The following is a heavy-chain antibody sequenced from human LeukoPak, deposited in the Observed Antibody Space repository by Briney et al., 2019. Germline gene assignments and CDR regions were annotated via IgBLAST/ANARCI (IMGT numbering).Heavy chain of an antibody. CDR3: ARVDYGDSTSAFDI. D-gene: IGHD4-17*01. CDR2: IYYSGST. CDR1: GGSISSGDYY. V-gene: IGHV4-30-4*01. J-gene: IGHJ3*02. Sequence: SETLSLTCTVSGGSISSGDYYWSWIRQPPGKGLEWIGYIYYSGSTYYNPSLKSRVTISVDTSKNQFSLKLSSVTAADTAAYYCARVDYGDSTSAFDIWGQGTMVTVSS.